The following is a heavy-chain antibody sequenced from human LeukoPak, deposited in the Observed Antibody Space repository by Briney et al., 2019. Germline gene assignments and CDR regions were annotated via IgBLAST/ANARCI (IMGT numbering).Heavy chain of an antibody. CDR2: IYPGDSDT. V-gene: IGHV5-51*01. CDR1: GYSFTSYW. CDR3: ARNRIAARPPDAFDI. J-gene: IGHJ3*02. D-gene: IGHD6-6*01. Sequence: GESLKISCKGSGYSFTSYWIGWVRQMPGKGLEWMGIIYPGDSDTRYSPSFQGQVTISADKSISTAYLQWSSLKASDTAMYYCARNRIAARPPDAFDIWGQGTMVTVSS.